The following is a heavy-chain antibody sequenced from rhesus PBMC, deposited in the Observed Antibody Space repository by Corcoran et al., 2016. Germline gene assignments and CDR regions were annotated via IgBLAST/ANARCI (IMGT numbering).Heavy chain of an antibody. D-gene: IGHD2-2*01. CDR2: LGGISGNT. J-gene: IGHJ4*01. CDR3: ARTRYCTSTTCYGGGGFDY. CDR1: GYSISSGYG. Sequence: QVQLQESGPGLVKPSETLSLTCAVSGYSISSGYGWSWIRQPPGKGLGWFGYLGGISGNTNYTPPPKSRVTISKAPAKSQFSLRLSSVPAADTALYYCARTRYCTSTTCYGGGGFDYWGQGVLVTVSS. V-gene: IGHV4-127*01.